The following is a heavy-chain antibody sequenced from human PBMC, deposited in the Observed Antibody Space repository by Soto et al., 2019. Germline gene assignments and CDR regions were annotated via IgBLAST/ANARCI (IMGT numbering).Heavy chain of an antibody. V-gene: IGHV3-7*01. J-gene: IGHJ4*02. D-gene: IGHD3-16*01. CDR1: VFNVMSYW. Sequence: PGGSLRLSCAVSVFNVMSYWMSWVRQAPGTGLEWVASIKEDGSEIYYLHSVRGRFSISRDSAGNALHLTMNYLSAEDTGLYFCARDIGFDYVNWGQGTLVTVSS. CDR3: ARDIGFDYVN. CDR2: IKEDGSEI.